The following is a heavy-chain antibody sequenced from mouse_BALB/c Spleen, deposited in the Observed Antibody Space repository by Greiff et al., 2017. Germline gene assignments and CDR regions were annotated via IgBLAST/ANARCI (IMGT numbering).Heavy chain of an antibody. V-gene: IGHV5-4*02. Sequence: EVKLVESGGGLVKPGGSLKLSCAASGFTFSDYYMYWVRQTPEKRLEWVATISDGGSYTYYPDSVKGRFTISRDNAKNNLYLQMSSLKSEDTAMYYCARQYGNYVYAIEYWGEKPQTPSPQ. CDR1: GFTFSDYY. CDR2: ISDGGSYT. CDR3: ARQYGNYVYAIEY. J-gene: IGHJ4*01. D-gene: IGHD2-10*02.